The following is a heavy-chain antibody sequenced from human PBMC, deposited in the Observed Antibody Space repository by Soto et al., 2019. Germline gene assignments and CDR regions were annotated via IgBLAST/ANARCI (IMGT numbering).Heavy chain of an antibody. CDR1: GFTFDDYA. J-gene: IGHJ4*02. D-gene: IGHD6-19*01. CDR3: AKAAGGGWSDY. CDR2: ISWNSGSI. V-gene: IGHV3-9*01. Sequence: EVQLVESGGGLVQPGRSLRLSCAASGFTFDDYAMHWVRQAPGKGLEWVSGISWNSGSIGYADSVKGRFTISRDNAKNSLYLQMNSLRAEDTALYYCAKAAGGGWSDYWGPGTLVTVSS.